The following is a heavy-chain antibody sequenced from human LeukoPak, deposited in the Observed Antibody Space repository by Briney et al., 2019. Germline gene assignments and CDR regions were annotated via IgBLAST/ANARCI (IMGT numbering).Heavy chain of an antibody. V-gene: IGHV1-2*02. CDR3: ARDPAGDYGWFDP. D-gene: IGHD4-17*01. CDR1: AYTVIGYY. J-gene: IGHJ5*02. Sequence: PSFKISCKAAAYTVIGYYIHWVRQAHGQGLEWMGCINPISGGTNYTQKFQGRVTMTRDTSISAAYMELSTLRSDDTAVYYCARDPAGDYGWFDPWGQGTLVTVSS. CDR2: INPISGGT.